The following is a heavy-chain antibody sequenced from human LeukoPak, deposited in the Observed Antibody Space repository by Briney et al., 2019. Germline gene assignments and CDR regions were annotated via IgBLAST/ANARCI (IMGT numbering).Heavy chain of an antibody. CDR3: ANIYGYYGAGYFQH. Sequence: GGSLTLSCAASGFTFSSYAMSWVRQAPRKALEWVSAISGSGGSTYYADSVKGRFTISRDNSKNTLYLQMNSLRAEDTAVYYCANIYGYYGAGYFQHWGQGTLLSVSS. V-gene: IGHV3-23*01. D-gene: IGHD4-17*01. J-gene: IGHJ1*01. CDR2: ISGSGGST. CDR1: GFTFSSYA.